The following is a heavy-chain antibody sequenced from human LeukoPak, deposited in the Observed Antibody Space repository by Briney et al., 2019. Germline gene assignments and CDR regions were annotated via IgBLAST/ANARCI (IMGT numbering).Heavy chain of an antibody. CDR1: GFTFSSYW. V-gene: IGHV3-7*01. J-gene: IGHJ4*02. D-gene: IGHD3-10*01. CDR3: AREFRSGITMVRGVTPHDY. CDR2: IKKDGSEK. Sequence: PGGSLRLSCAASGFTFSSYWMSWVRQAPGKGLEWVANIKKDGSEKYYVDSVKGRFTISRDNAKNSLYLQMNSLRAEDTAVYYCAREFRSGITMVRGVTPHDYWGQGTLVTVSS.